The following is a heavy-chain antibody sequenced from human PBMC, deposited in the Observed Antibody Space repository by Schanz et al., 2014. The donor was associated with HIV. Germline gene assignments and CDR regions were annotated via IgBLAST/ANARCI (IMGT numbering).Heavy chain of an antibody. CDR3: AKMARSVAANTNFDY. D-gene: IGHD6-19*01. CDR1: GFSFSDYH. Sequence: QVQLVESGGDLVKPGGSLRLSCTASGFSFSDYHMSWIRQAPGKGLEWVAIIWYDGSNKYYSEYVKGRFTISRDKSKNTLYLEMNSLRVEDTAVYYCAKMARSVAANTNFDYWGQGTLVTVSS. J-gene: IGHJ4*02. V-gene: IGHV3-33*03. CDR2: IWYDGSNK.